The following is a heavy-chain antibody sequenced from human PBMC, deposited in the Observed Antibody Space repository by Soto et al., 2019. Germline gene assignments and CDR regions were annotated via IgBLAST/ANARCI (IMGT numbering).Heavy chain of an antibody. V-gene: IGHV4-4*02. Sequence: SETLSLTCAVSGGSISSGNWWSWVRQPPGKGLEWIGEIYHSGSTNYNPSLKSRVTISVDKSKNQFSLKLSSVTAADTAVYYCARLYMVRGVMNWLDAWGQGTLVTVSS. D-gene: IGHD3-10*01. CDR3: ARLYMVRGVMNWLDA. CDR2: IYHSGST. CDR1: GGSISSGNW. J-gene: IGHJ5*02.